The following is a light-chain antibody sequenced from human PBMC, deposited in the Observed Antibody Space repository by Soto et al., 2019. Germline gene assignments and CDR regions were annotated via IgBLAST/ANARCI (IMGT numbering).Light chain of an antibody. CDR3: QQYGSSPPIT. CDR1: QSVSDY. CDR2: GAS. J-gene: IGKJ5*01. V-gene: IGKV3-20*01. Sequence: ETVSTQSPARLSLSPGERATLSCRAGQSVSDYLAWYQQKPGQPPRLLIYGASSRATGIPDRSSGSGSGTDFTLTISRLEPEDFAVYYCQQYGSSPPITFGQGTRLETK.